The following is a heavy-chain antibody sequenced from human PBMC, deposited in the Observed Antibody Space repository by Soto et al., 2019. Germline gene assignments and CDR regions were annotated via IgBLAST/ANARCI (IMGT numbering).Heavy chain of an antibody. Sequence: SETLSLTCAVYGGSFSNYYWSWVRQPPGKGLEWVGEINHSGSTNYNPSLKSRVTISVDTSKNQFSLKLSSVTAADTAVYYCARASFLVVAVTPKYYYYMDVWAKGTTVTVSS. CDR2: INHSGST. V-gene: IGHV4-34*01. CDR1: GGSFSNYY. J-gene: IGHJ6*03. D-gene: IGHD2-15*01. CDR3: ARASFLVVAVTPKYYYYMDV.